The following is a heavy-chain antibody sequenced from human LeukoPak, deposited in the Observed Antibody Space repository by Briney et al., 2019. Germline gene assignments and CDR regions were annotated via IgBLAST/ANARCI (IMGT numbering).Heavy chain of an antibody. D-gene: IGHD5-18*01. CDR1: GFTFSDYY. Sequence: GGSLRLSCAASGFTFSDYYMSWIRQTPGKGLGWVSYISSSGSTIYYADSVKGRFTISRDNAKNSLYLQMNSLRAEDTAVYYCARGLYEIGYSYGPLDYWGQGTLVTVSS. J-gene: IGHJ4*02. CDR2: ISSSGSTI. CDR3: ARGLYEIGYSYGPLDY. V-gene: IGHV3-11*01.